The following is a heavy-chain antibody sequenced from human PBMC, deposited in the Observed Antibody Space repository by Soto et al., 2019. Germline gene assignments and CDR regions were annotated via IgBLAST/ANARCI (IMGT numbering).Heavy chain of an antibody. D-gene: IGHD3-10*01. CDR2: IYYSGST. J-gene: IGHJ5*02. V-gene: IGHV4-59*01. CDR3: ARAGLDTMVRGVPLDP. CDR1: GGSISSYY. Sequence: SETLSLTCTVSGGSISSYYWSWIRQPPGKGLEWIGYIYYSGSTNYNPSLKSRVTISVDTSKNQFSLKLSSVTAADTAMYYCARAGLDTMVRGVPLDPWGQGTLVTVSS.